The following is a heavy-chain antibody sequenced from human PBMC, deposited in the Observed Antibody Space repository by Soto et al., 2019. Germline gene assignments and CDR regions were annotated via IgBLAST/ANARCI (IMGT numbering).Heavy chain of an antibody. CDR2: GYSDGAT. Sequence: SETLSLTCTFSGGSINNYFCTWVRPATGKGLEWIGRGYSDGATKYNSRLPSRLTMSVEKSKNQTSLQLNSVTAAATAVYYCARIGSLYYFEYWGQGSLVTVSS. V-gene: IGHV4-4*07. CDR1: GGSINNYF. D-gene: IGHD2-15*01. J-gene: IGHJ4*03. CDR3: ARIGSLYYFEY.